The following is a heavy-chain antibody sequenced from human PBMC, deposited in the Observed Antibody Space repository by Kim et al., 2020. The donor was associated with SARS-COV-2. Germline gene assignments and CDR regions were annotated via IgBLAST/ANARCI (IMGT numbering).Heavy chain of an antibody. CDR2: IYYSGST. V-gene: IGHV4-31*03. J-gene: IGHJ4*02. D-gene: IGHD6-13*01. Sequence: SETLSLTCTVSGGSISSGGYYWSWIRQHPGKGLEWIGYIYYSGSTYYNPSLKSRVTISVDTSKNQFSLKLTSVTAADTAVYYCARVPSSSWYYFDYWSQGTLVTVSS. CDR1: GGSISSGGYY. CDR3: ARVPSSSWYYFDY.